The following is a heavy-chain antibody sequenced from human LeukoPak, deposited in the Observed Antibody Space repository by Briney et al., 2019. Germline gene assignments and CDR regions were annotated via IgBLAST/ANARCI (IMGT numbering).Heavy chain of an antibody. V-gene: IGHV4-4*07. CDR2: IYTSRST. D-gene: IGHD3-10*01. J-gene: IGHJ5*02. CDR1: GGSISSYY. Sequence: PSETLSLTCTVSGGSISSYYWSWIRQPAGKGLEWIGRIYTSRSTNYNPSLKSRVTMSVDTSKNQFSLKLSSVTAADTAVYYCAREAPPGYGSGSYSWFDPWGQGTLVTVSS. CDR3: AREAPPGYGSGSYSWFDP.